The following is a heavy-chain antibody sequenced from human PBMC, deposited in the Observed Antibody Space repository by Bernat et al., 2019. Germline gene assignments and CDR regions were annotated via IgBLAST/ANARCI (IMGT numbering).Heavy chain of an antibody. CDR1: GFTFSSYG. CDR3: AKDWWVAVAGTLDY. D-gene: IGHD6-19*01. CDR2: ISYDGCNK. Sequence: VHLAESGGGLVQPGRSLRLSCAASGFTFSSYGMHWVRQAPGKGLEWVAVISYDGCNKYYADSVKGRFTISRDNSKNTLYLQMNSLRAEDTAVYYCAKDWWVAVAGTLDYWGQGTLVTVSS. J-gene: IGHJ4*02. V-gene: IGHV3-30*18.